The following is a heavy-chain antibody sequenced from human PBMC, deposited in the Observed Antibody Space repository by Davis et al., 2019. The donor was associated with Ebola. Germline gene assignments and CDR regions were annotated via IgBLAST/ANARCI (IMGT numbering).Heavy chain of an antibody. Sequence: ASVKVSCKASGYTFTSYGISWVRQAPGQGLEWMGWISAYNGNTNYAQKLQGRVTMTTDTSTSTAYMELRSLRSDDTAVYYCAREYSSSSDYYGMDVWGQGTTVTVSS. V-gene: IGHV1-18*01. J-gene: IGHJ6*02. D-gene: IGHD6-6*01. CDR3: AREYSSSSDYYGMDV. CDR1: GYTFTSYG. CDR2: ISAYNGNT.